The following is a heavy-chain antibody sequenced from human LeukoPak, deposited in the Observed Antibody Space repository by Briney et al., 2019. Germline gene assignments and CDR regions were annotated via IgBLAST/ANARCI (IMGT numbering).Heavy chain of an antibody. CDR3: ARFGDGYKGGYFDY. V-gene: IGHV4-59*01. CDR2: IYYSGST. D-gene: IGHD5-24*01. J-gene: IGHJ4*02. CDR1: GGSISSYY. Sequence: SETLSLTCTVSGGSISSYYWSWVRQPPGKGLEWIGYIYYSGSTNYNPSLKSRVTISVDTSKNQFSLKLSSVTAADTAVYYCARFGDGYKGGYFDYWGQGTLVTVSS.